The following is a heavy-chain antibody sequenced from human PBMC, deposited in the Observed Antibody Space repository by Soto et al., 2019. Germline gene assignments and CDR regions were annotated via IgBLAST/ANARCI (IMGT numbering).Heavy chain of an antibody. CDR3: ARIYDSSGHYFDY. V-gene: IGHV4-30-4*01. Sequence: SETLSLTCTVSGGSISSGDYYWSWIRQPPGKGLEWIGYIYYSGSTYYNPSLKSRVTISVDTSKIQFSLKLSSVTAADTAVYYCARIYDSSGHYFDYWGQGTLVTVSS. CDR2: IYYSGST. CDR1: GGSISSGDYY. J-gene: IGHJ4*02. D-gene: IGHD3-22*01.